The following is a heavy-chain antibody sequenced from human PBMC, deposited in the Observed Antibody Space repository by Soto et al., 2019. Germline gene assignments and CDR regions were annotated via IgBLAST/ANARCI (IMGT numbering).Heavy chain of an antibody. Sequence: PGGSLRLSCAASGFTFSRYWMSWVRQAPGKGLEWVANIKEDGSEKSYVDSVKGRFTISRDNAKNSLFLQMTSLRVEDTAVYYCGTHSRSRPVYWGQGTLVTVSS. J-gene: IGHJ1*01. CDR1: GFTFSRYW. CDR2: IKEDGSEK. D-gene: IGHD3-22*01. CDR3: GTHSRSRPVY. V-gene: IGHV3-7*01.